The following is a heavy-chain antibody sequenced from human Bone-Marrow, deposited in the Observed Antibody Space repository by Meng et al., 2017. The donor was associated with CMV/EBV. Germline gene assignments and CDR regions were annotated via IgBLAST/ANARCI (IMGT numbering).Heavy chain of an antibody. V-gene: IGHV3-13*01. D-gene: IGHD1-26*01. CDR2: IGTAGAT. CDR1: GFTFSIYD. Sequence: GESLKISCAASGFTFSIYDMHWVRQATGKGLEWVSGIGTAGATYYAGSAKGRFSISRENAKNSLHLQMNSLRAGDTAVYYCARGSIVDYDFGMDVWGQGTTVTGSS. J-gene: IGHJ6*01. CDR3: ARGSIVDYDFGMDV.